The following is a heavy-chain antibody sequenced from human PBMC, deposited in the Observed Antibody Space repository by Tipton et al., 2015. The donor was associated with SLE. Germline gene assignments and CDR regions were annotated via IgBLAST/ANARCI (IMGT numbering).Heavy chain of an antibody. CDR1: GGSISSSSYY. CDR3: ARGPYGAAASYDY. Sequence: TLSLTCTVSGGSISSSSYYWGWIRQPPGKGLEWIGSIYYSGSTYYNPSLKSRVTISVDTSKNQFSLKLNSVTAADTAVYYCARGPYGAAASYDYWGQGTLVTVSS. J-gene: IGHJ4*02. D-gene: IGHD6-13*01. V-gene: IGHV4-39*07. CDR2: IYYSGST.